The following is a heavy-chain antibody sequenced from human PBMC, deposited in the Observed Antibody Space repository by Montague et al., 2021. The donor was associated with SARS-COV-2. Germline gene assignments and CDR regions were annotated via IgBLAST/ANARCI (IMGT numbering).Heavy chain of an antibody. D-gene: IGHD2-2*02. J-gene: IGHJ4*02. Sequence: SETLSLTCTVSGGSISSYYWSWIRQPPGKGLEWIGYIYYSGSTNYNPSLKSRVTISVDTSKNQFSLKLSSVTAADTAVYYCAREGLGYCSSTGGYRGFDYWGQGTLVTVSS. CDR1: GGSISSYY. CDR2: IYYSGST. CDR3: AREGLGYCSSTGGYRGFDY. V-gene: IGHV4-59*01.